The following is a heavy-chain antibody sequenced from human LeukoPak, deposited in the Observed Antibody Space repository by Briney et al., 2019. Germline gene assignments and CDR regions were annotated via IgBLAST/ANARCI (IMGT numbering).Heavy chain of an antibody. CDR1: GYTSTNYY. CDR3: AREGTFSSPRNWFDP. J-gene: IGHJ5*02. CDR2: INPSGGST. V-gene: IGHV1-46*01. D-gene: IGHD6-13*01. Sequence: ASVKVSCKASGYTSTNYYMHWVRQAPGQGLEWMGMINPSGGSTTYAQKFQGRVTMTRDTSTSSVYMELTILRSEDTAVYYCAREGTFSSPRNWFDPWGQGTLVTVSS.